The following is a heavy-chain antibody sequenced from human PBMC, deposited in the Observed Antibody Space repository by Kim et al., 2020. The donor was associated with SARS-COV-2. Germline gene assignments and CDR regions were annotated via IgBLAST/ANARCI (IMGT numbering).Heavy chain of an antibody. CDR2: IYYSGST. D-gene: IGHD5-12*01. V-gene: IGHV4-39*01. CDR1: GGSISSSSYY. CDR3: ARHRVGGYRGYDYNWF. Sequence: SETLSLTCTVSGGSISSSSYYWGWIRQPPGKGLEWIGSIYYSGSTYYNPSLKSRVTISVDTSKNQFSLKLSSVTAADTAVYYCARHRVGGYRGYDYNWF. J-gene: IGHJ5*01.